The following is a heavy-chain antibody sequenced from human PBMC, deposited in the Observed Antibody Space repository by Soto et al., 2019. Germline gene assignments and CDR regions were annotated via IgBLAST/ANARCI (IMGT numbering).Heavy chain of an antibody. CDR3: ARQAYHYDTYSFGY. Sequence: GESLKISCKASGYTFTSYWIGWVRQMPGKGLEWMGIIYPSNSETRFSPPFQGQVTLSADKSIFTAYLQWSSLKASDTAIYYCARQAYHYDTYSFGYWGQGTLVTVPS. D-gene: IGHD3-22*01. V-gene: IGHV5-51*01. CDR1: GYTFTSYW. CDR2: IYPSNSET. J-gene: IGHJ4*02.